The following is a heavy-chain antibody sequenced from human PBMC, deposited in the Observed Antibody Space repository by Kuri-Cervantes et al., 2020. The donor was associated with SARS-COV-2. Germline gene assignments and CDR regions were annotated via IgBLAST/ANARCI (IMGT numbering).Heavy chain of an antibody. CDR2: IIPIFGTA. CDR1: GGTFSSYA. CDR3: ARNPHSLTSYYYYYMDV. V-gene: IGHV1-69*13. J-gene: IGHJ6*03. Sequence: SVQVSCKASGGTFSSYAIIWVRQAPGQGLEWMGGIIPIFGTANYAQKFQGRVTITADESTSTAYMELSSLRSEDTAVYYCARNPHSLTSYYYYYMDVWGKGTTVTVSS. D-gene: IGHD4/OR15-4a*01.